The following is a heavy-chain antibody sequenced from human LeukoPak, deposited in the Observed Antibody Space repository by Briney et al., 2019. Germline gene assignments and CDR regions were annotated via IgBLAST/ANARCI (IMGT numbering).Heavy chain of an antibody. Sequence: NPGGSLRLSCAASGFTFSDYYMSWIRQAPGKGLEWIAFISGSGTSPFYADSVRGRFTVSRDNAKSSLYLYMNSLREEDTAMYYCAIQMTEIAVVPYFDYWGQGSQVAVSS. D-gene: IGHD2-15*01. CDR1: GFTFSDYY. V-gene: IGHV3-11*04. CDR2: ISGSGTSP. J-gene: IGHJ4*02. CDR3: AIQMTEIAVVPYFDY.